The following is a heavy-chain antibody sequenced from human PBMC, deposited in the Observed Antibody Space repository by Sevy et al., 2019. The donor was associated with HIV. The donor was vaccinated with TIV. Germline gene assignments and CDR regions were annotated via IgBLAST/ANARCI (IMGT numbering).Heavy chain of an antibody. V-gene: IGHV3-23*01. CDR2: ISGSGGST. Sequence: GGSLRLSCAASGFTFSSYAMSWVRQAPGKGLEWVSAISGSGGSTYYADSVKGRFTMTRDNSKNTLYLQMNSLRAEDTAVYYCVSYDFWSGYGHYYYYYGMDVWGQGTTVTVSS. CDR1: GFTFSSYA. CDR3: VSYDFWSGYGHYYYYYGMDV. J-gene: IGHJ6*02. D-gene: IGHD3-3*01.